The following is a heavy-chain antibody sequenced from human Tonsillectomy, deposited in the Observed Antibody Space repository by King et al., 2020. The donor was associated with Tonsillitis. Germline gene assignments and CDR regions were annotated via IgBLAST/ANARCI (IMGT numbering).Heavy chain of an antibody. V-gene: IGHV3-30-3*01. Sequence: VQLVESGGGVVQPGRSLRLSCAASGFTFSSYAMHWVRQAPGKGLELVAVISYDGSKNYYADSVKGRFTISRDNSKNTLHLQMNSLSDDDTAVYYCARRDCALDYYYYGMDVWGQGTTVTVSS. D-gene: IGHD2-21*02. J-gene: IGHJ6*02. CDR2: ISYDGSKN. CDR3: ARRDCALDYYYYGMDV. CDR1: GFTFSSYA.